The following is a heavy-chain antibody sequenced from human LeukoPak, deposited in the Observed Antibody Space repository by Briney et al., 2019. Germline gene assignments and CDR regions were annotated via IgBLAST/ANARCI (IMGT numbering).Heavy chain of an antibody. V-gene: IGHV4-38-2*01. CDR3: ARGRSRYDFWSGYYTYYYYYMDV. D-gene: IGHD3-3*01. CDR2: IHYSGST. CDR1: GYSISSAFY. J-gene: IGHJ6*03. Sequence: PSETLSLTCAVSGYSISSAFYWGWIRQSPGKGLEWIGTIHYSGSTSYNPSLKSRVTISVDTSKNQFSLKLRSVTAADTAVYYCARGRSRYDFWSGYYTYYYYYMDVWGKGTTVTVSS.